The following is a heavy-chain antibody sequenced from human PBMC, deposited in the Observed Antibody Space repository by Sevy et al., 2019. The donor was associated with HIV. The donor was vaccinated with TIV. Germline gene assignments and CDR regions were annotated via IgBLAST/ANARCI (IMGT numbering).Heavy chain of an antibody. J-gene: IGHJ4*02. V-gene: IGHV4-61*01. CDR1: GVSVSSDTYY. Sequence: SETLSLTCAVSGVSVSSDTYYWSWIRQPPGKGLEWIGYVYHTGSTNYSPSFKSRVTISVDTSKNQFSLRPFSVAAADTAVYYCARESYFFDKSGYYWDYWGQGALVTVSS. CDR3: ARESYFFDKSGYYWDY. D-gene: IGHD3-22*01. CDR2: VYHTGST.